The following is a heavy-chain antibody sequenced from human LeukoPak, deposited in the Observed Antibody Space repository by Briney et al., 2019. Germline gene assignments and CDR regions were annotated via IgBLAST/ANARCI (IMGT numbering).Heavy chain of an antibody. J-gene: IGHJ4*02. CDR1: GGTFSSYA. Sequence: SVKVSCKASGGTFSSYAINWVRQAPGQGLEWMGRIIPIFGIANYAQKFQGRVTITADKSTSTAYMELSSLRSEDTAVYYCARWLGADCGGDCYDYWGQGSLVTVSS. D-gene: IGHD2-21*01. CDR3: ARWLGADCGGDCYDY. CDR2: IIPIFGIA. V-gene: IGHV1-69*04.